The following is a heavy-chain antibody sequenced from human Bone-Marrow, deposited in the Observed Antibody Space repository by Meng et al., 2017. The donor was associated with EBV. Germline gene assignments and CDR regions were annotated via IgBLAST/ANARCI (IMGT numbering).Heavy chain of an antibody. J-gene: IGHJ4*02. Sequence: VQIVEAGGSLCKPEWSLRLSCDASGLIFTEDYMGWVRQAPGKGPEWISSSSSRATTIQYADSVKGRFTISRDKAKNSLYLQLSSLRVDDTAVYYCARDRYGLFDYWGQGTLVTVSS. CDR2: SSSRATTI. V-gene: IGHV3-11*01. D-gene: IGHD3-16*01. CDR1: GLIFTEDY. CDR3: ARDRYGLFDY.